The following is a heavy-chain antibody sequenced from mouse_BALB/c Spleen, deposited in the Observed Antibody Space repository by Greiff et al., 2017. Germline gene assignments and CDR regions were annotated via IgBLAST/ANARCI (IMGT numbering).Heavy chain of an antibody. CDR1: GFSLTSYG. V-gene: IGHV2-9*02. CDR3: ATYYDYDVWYFDV. Sequence: VQLQQSGPGLVAPSQSLSITCTVSGFSLTSYGVHWVRQPPGKGLEWLGVIWAGGSTNYNSALMSRLSISKDNSKSQVFLKMNSLQTDDTAMYYCATYYDYDVWYFDVWGAGTTVTVSS. D-gene: IGHD2-4*01. J-gene: IGHJ1*01. CDR2: IWAGGST.